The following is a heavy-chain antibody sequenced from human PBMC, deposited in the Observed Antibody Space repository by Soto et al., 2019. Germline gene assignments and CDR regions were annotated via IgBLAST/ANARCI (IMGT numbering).Heavy chain of an antibody. CDR2: IIPILGIA. V-gene: IGHV1-69*02. J-gene: IGHJ4*02. CDR3: ANAGYSSGWYSI. Sequence: QVQLVQSGAEVKKPGSSVKVSCKASGGTFSSYTISWVRQAPGQGLEWMGRIIPILGIANNAQKFQGRVTITADKSTSTAYMELSSLRSEDTAVYYCANAGYSSGWYSIWGQGTLVTVSS. CDR1: GGTFSSYT. D-gene: IGHD6-19*01.